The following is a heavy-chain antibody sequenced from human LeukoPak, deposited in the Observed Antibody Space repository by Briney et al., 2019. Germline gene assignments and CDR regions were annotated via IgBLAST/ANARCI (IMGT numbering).Heavy chain of an antibody. Sequence: GASVKVSCKASGYTFTSHYMHWVRQAPGQGLEWMGIINPSGGSTSYAQKFQGRVTMTRDTSTSTVYMELSSLRSEDTAVYYCARDGGPEYYYDTEHDAFDIWGQGTMVTVSS. CDR3: ARDGGPEYYYDTEHDAFDI. V-gene: IGHV1-46*01. CDR2: INPSGGST. D-gene: IGHD3-22*01. J-gene: IGHJ3*02. CDR1: GYTFTSHY.